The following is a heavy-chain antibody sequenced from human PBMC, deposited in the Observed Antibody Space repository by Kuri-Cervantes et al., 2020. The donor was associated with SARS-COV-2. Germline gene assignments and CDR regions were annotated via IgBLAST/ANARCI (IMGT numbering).Heavy chain of an antibody. J-gene: IGHJ4*02. CDR3: SRDQVSAAGTANY. D-gene: IGHD6-13*01. Sequence: GESLKISCAASGFTVSSNYMSWVRQAPGKGLEWISYISSSDSTTYYADSVKGRFTISRDNAKRTLFLQMNSLRVDDTAVYYCSRDQVSAAGTANYWGQGALVTVSS. CDR2: ISSSDSTT. V-gene: IGHV3-11*01. CDR1: GFTVSSNY.